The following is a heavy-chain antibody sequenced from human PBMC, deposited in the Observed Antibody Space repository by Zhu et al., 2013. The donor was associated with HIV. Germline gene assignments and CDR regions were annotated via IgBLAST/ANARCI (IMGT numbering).Heavy chain of an antibody. CDR3: ATVARWPDP. J-gene: IGHJ5*02. D-gene: IGHD2-15*01. CDR2: IIPLFGTT. CDR1: GGTFGNYD. V-gene: IGHV1-69*06. Sequence: QVQLVQSGAEVKKPGSSVKVSCKASGGTFGNYDINWVRQAPGQGLEWVGGIIPLFGTTKHAQKFQGRVTITADKSTSTVYMELSSLGSEDTAVYYCATVARWPDPWGQGTLVTVSS.